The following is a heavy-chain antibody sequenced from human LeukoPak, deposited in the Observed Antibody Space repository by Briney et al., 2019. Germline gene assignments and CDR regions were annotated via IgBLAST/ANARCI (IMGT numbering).Heavy chain of an antibody. CDR1: GFTFSSYW. D-gene: IGHD4-23*01. Sequence: HPGGSLRLSCAASGFTFSSYWMNWVRQAPGKGLVWVSRIASDGSSTTYADSVKGRFSISRDNAKNTLYLQMNSLRVEDTAVYYXXRGRPHGNDYWGQGTLVTVSS. CDR3: XRGRPHGNDY. V-gene: IGHV3-74*01. J-gene: IGHJ4*02. CDR2: IASDGSST.